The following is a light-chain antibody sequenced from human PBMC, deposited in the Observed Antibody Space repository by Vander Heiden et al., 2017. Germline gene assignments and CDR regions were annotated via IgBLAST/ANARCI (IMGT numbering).Light chain of an antibody. CDR2: SAS. CDR3: HQLNNYPIT. Sequence: DIQLTQSPSFLSASLGDRVTITCRASQGISSFLAWYQQKPGKAPNLLIYSASTLQSGVPSRFSGSGSGTEFTITISSLQPEDFATYYCHQLNNYPITFGQGTRLEIK. V-gene: IGKV1-9*01. CDR1: QGISSF. J-gene: IGKJ5*01.